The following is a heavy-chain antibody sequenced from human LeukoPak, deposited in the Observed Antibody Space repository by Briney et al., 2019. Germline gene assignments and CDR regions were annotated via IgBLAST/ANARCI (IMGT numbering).Heavy chain of an antibody. V-gene: IGHV3-72*01. CDR3: GIVPGMVRGLDYYYYGMDV. CDR2: SRNKPHSYTT. J-gene: IGHJ6*02. D-gene: IGHD3-10*01. Sequence: GGSLRLSCAASGFTVSSNYMSWVRQAPGKGLEWVGLSRNKPHSYTTEYAASVRGRFTISRDDSKNSLYLQMNSLQVEDTAVYYCGIVPGMVRGLDYYYYGMDVWGQGTTVTVSS. CDR1: GFTVSSNY.